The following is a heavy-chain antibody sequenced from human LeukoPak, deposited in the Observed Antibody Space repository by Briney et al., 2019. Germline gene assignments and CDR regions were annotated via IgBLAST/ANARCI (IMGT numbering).Heavy chain of an antibody. Sequence: GGSLRLSCAASGFTFSSYEMNWVRQAPGKGLEWVSYISSSGSTIYYADSVKGRFTISRDNAKNSLYLQINSLRAEDTAVYYCARDSAGSGSYVGYFEYWGQGTLVTVSS. CDR2: ISSSGSTI. D-gene: IGHD3-10*01. CDR3: ARDSAGSGSYVGYFEY. CDR1: GFTFSSYE. V-gene: IGHV3-48*03. J-gene: IGHJ4*02.